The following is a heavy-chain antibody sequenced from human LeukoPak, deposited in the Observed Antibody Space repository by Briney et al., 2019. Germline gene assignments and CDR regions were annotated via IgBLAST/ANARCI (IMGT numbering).Heavy chain of an antibody. Sequence: GGSLRLSCAASGFTFNSYWMSWVRQAPGKGLEWVANIKQDGNEKYYVDSVKGRFTISRDNAKNSLYLQMNSLRAEDTAVYHCARDGYYDILTGYPFYFDYWGQGTLVTVSS. CDR3: ARDGYYDILTGYPFYFDY. CDR1: GFTFNSYW. V-gene: IGHV3-7*01. J-gene: IGHJ4*02. D-gene: IGHD3-9*01. CDR2: IKQDGNEK.